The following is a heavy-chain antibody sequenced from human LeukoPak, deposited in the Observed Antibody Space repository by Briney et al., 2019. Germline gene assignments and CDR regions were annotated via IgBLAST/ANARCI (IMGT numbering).Heavy chain of an antibody. V-gene: IGHV3-11*04. CDR1: GFSLSTYF. CDR3: AREASGYYHVFDS. J-gene: IGHJ4*02. D-gene: IGHD3-3*01. CDR2: ITNSGRST. Sequence: GSLRLSCEASGFSLSTYFISWIRQAPGKGLEWVSYITNSGRSTKYADAVKGRFTISRDNTKQSVYLEMTDLRAEDTAVYYCAREASGYYHVFDSWGQGTLVTVSS.